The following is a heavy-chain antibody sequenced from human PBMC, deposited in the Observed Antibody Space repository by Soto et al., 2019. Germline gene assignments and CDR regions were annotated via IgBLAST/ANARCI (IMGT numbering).Heavy chain of an antibody. CDR2: TIPVFNTA. CDR3: ARGVYGSGNYYTGPSAFDI. Sequence: QVQLEQSGAEVKKPGSSVKISCKASGGTLSDHGVSWLRQAPGQGLEWVGWTIPVFNTAKYAPKFHGIVTIAADKSTNIAYMELGSLRSDDTAFYYCARGVYGSGNYYTGPSAFDIWGQGTLVIVSS. CDR1: GGTLSDHG. V-gene: IGHV1-69*06. D-gene: IGHD3-10*01. J-gene: IGHJ3*02.